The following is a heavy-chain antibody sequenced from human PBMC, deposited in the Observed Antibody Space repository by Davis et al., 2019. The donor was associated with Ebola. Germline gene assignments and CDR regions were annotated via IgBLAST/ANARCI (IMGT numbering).Heavy chain of an antibody. CDR1: GFSFSGYY. D-gene: IGHD6-19*01. V-gene: IGHV3-11*04. Sequence: GESLKISCAASGFSFSGYYMSWIRQAPGKGLEWVSYIDSSGSTIYYADSVKGRFTISRDNAKNSLYLQMNSLRAEDTAVYYCARELIAVAGYYYYGMDVWGQGTTVTVSS. CDR2: IDSSGSTI. CDR3: ARELIAVAGYYYYGMDV. J-gene: IGHJ6*02.